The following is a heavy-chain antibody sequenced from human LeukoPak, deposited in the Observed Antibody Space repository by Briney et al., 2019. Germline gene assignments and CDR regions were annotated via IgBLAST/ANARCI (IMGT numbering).Heavy chain of an antibody. J-gene: IGHJ3*02. CDR1: GFTFSNYN. CDR3: ARLLAGSGYARDAFDI. D-gene: IGHD3-22*01. Sequence: PGGSLRLSCAASGFTFSNYNMNWVRQAPGKGLEWVSSISSSSSYIYYADSVKGRFTISRDNAKNSLYLQMDSLRAEDTAVYYCARLLAGSGYARDAFDIWGQGTMVTVSS. V-gene: IGHV3-21*01. CDR2: ISSSSSYI.